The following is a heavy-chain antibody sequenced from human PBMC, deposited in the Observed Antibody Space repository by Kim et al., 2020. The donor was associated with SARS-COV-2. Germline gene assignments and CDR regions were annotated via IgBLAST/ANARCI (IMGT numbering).Heavy chain of an antibody. J-gene: IGHJ6*02. V-gene: IGHV3-48*03. CDR1: GFTFSSYE. D-gene: IGHD6-13*01. CDR3: ARVSWYAFYYYYGMDV. Sequence: GGSLRLSCAASGFTFSSYEMNWVRQAPGKGLEWVSYISSSGSTIYYADSVKGRFTISRDNAKNSLYLQMNSLRAEDTAVYYCARVSWYAFYYYYGMDVWGQGTTVTVSS. CDR2: ISSSGSTI.